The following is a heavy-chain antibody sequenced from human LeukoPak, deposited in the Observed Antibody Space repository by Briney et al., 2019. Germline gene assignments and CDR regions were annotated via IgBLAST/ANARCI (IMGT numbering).Heavy chain of an antibody. J-gene: IGHJ4*02. Sequence: PGGSLRLSCAASGFTVSSNYMSWVRQAPGKGLEWVSVIYSGGSTYYADSVKGRFTISRDNSKNTLYLQMNSLRAEDTAVYYCAKDLPLLWFGELFAYYFDYWGQGTLVTVSS. CDR2: IYSGGST. CDR3: AKDLPLLWFGELFAYYFDY. CDR1: GFTVSSNY. V-gene: IGHV3-53*01. D-gene: IGHD3-10*01.